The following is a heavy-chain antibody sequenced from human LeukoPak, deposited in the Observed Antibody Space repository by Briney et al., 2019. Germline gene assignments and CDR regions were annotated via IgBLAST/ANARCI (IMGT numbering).Heavy chain of an antibody. Sequence: GGSLRLSCAASGFTFSSYWMSWVRQAPGKGLEWVANIKQDGSEKYYVDSVKGRFTISRDNAKNSLYLQMNSLRAEDTAVYYCARDLFGHVWGSYPPDYWGQGTLVTVSS. D-gene: IGHD3-16*02. CDR3: ARDLFGHVWGSYPPDY. V-gene: IGHV3-7*01. CDR1: GFTFSSYW. J-gene: IGHJ4*02. CDR2: IKQDGSEK.